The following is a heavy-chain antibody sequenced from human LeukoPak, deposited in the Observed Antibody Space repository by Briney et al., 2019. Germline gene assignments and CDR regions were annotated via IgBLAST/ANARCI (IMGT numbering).Heavy chain of an antibody. Sequence: SETLSLTCTVSGGSFSSPNYYWSWIRQPAGKGLEWIGRIYTTGFTNYHPSLKSRVTVSIDTSKNQFYLKLTSVTAANTAVYYCAREDYNFLWGQGTLVTVSS. D-gene: IGHD3-3*01. V-gene: IGHV4-61*02. CDR1: GGSFSSPNYY. CDR2: IYTTGFT. CDR3: AREDYNFL. J-gene: IGHJ4*02.